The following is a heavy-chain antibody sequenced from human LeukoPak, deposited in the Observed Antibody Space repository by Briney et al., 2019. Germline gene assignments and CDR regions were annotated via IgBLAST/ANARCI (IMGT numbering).Heavy chain of an antibody. CDR3: PCHYGSGSFYSTFHF. D-gene: IGHD3-10*01. J-gene: IGHJ4*02. CDR2: IYYSGST. V-gene: IGHV4-59*01. CDR1: GGSISSYY. Sequence: SETLSLTCTVSGGSISSYYWSWIRQPPGKGLEWIGYIYYSGSTNYNPSLKSRVTISVDTSKNQFSLKLSSVTAADTAVYYGPCHYGSGSFYSTFHFWGQGTLVTVSS.